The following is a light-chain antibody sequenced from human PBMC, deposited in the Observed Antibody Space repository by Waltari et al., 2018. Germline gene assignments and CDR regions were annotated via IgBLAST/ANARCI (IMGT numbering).Light chain of an antibody. CDR3: QQSYSTPYT. Sequence: DIQMTQSPSSLSASVGDRVTITCRASQNIVNYLNLHQQKPVKAPNLLIFGASNLLSGVPSRFSGSGSGTDFTLTISSLQPGDFATYYCQQSYSTPYTFGQGTKVEIK. CDR2: GAS. J-gene: IGKJ2*01. V-gene: IGKV1-39*01. CDR1: QNIVNY.